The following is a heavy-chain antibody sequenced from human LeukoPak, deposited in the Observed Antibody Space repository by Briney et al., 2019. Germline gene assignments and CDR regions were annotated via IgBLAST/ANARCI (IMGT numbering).Heavy chain of an antibody. J-gene: IGHJ6*03. D-gene: IGHD6-13*01. V-gene: IGHV4-34*01. CDR1: GGSFSGYY. CDR2: INHSGST. Sequence: SETLSLTCAVYGGSFSGYYWSWIRQPPEKGLEWIGEINHSGSTNYNPFLKSRITISVDTSRNQFSLKLSSVTAADTAVYYCARGPVTGYSSSWFYYYYYMDVWGKGTTVTVSS. CDR3: ARGPVTGYSSSWFYYYYYMDV.